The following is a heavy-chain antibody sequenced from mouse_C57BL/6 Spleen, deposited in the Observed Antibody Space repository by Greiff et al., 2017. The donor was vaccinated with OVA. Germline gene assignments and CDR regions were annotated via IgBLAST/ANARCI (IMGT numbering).Heavy chain of an antibody. J-gene: IGHJ2*01. Sequence: EVQLQQSGPELVKPAASVKISCKASGYTFTDYYMNWVPQSPGTSLELIGDINPNNGGTSYNQKFKGKATLTVDKSSSTAYMELLSLTSEDSAVYYWARLGSSGYLPWGQGTTLTVSS. V-gene: IGHV1-26*01. CDR1: GYTFTDYY. D-gene: IGHD3-2*02. CDR2: INPNNGGT. CDR3: ARLGSSGYLP.